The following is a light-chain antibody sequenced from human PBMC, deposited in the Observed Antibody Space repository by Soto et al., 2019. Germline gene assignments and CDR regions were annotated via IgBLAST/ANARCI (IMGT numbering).Light chain of an antibody. CDR3: QQYGTSPRT. CDR2: GTS. Sequence: EIVLTQSPGTLSLSPGERATLSCRASQSVTSNYLDWYQQKPGQAPRLLIYGTSSRATRIPDRFSGSGSGTDFTLTFSRLEPEDFAVYYCQQYGTSPRTFGQGTKVEIK. J-gene: IGKJ1*01. CDR1: QSVTSNY. V-gene: IGKV3-20*01.